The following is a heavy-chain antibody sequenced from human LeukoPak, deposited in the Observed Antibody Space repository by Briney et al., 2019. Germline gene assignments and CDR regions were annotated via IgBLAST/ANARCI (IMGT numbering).Heavy chain of an antibody. J-gene: IGHJ6*02. CDR2: INSNSGGT. V-gene: IGHV1-2*02. CDR1: GYTFTGYY. Sequence: ASVKVSCKASGYTFTGYYLHWVRHAPGQGLQWMGWINSNSGGTKYAQRFQGRVTMTRDTSISTAYMELSNLRSDDTAVYYCARDKGAYGMDVWGQGTTVTVSS. CDR3: ARDKGAYGMDV.